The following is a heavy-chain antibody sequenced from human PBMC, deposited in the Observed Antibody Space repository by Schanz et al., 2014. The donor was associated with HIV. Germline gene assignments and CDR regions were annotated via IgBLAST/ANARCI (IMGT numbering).Heavy chain of an antibody. Sequence: QVHLVQSGAEVKKPGSSVKVSCEASGGTFSSHAITWVRQAPGQGLEWMGGIIPMFGTANYAQKFQGRVTITADESTSTAYMVLSSLRSEDTAMYYCASYYDGSGYQYFDYWGQGTLVTVSS. CDR2: IIPMFGTA. CDR3: ASYYDGSGYQYFDY. D-gene: IGHD3-22*01. J-gene: IGHJ4*02. V-gene: IGHV1-69*01. CDR1: GGTFSSHA.